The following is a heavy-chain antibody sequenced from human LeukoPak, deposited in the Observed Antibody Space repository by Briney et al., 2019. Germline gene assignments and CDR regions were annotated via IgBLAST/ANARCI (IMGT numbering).Heavy chain of an antibody. V-gene: IGHV1-69*05. D-gene: IGHD6-6*01. J-gene: IGHJ6*03. Sequence: GASVKVSCKASVGTFSSYAISWVRQAPGQGLEWMGGIIPIFGTANYAQKFQGRVTITTDESTSTAYMELSSLRSEDTAVYYCASPSVAAPSYYYYYMDVWGKGTTVTVSS. CDR1: VGTFSSYA. CDR2: IIPIFGTA. CDR3: ASPSVAAPSYYYYYMDV.